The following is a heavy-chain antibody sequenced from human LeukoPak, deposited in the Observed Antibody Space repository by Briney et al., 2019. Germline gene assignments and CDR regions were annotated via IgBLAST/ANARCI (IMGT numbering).Heavy chain of an antibody. CDR2: ISSGSDTI. D-gene: IGHD5-24*01. J-gene: IGHJ4*02. V-gene: IGHV3-48*04. CDR1: GFTFRIYG. CDR3: ARATRNGYDY. Sequence: GGSLRLSCAASGFTFRIYGMNWVRQAPGKGPEWVSYISSGSDTIYYAASAKGRFTMSRDNAKNSLFLQMNSLRAEDTAVYYCARATRNGYDYWGQGTLVAVSS.